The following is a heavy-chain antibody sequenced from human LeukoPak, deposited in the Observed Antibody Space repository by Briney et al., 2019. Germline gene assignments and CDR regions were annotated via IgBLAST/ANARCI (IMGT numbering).Heavy chain of an antibody. V-gene: IGHV4-59*01. CDR3: ARSSLITMVRGVSVWFDP. CDR2: IYYSGST. J-gene: IGHJ5*02. CDR1: GGSISRYF. D-gene: IGHD3-10*01. Sequence: SETLSLTCSVSGGSISRYFWSWIRQPPGKGLEWIGYIYYSGSTNYNPSLKSRVTISVDTSKNQFSLKLSSVTAADTAVYYCARSSLITMVRGVSVWFDPWGQGTLVTVSS.